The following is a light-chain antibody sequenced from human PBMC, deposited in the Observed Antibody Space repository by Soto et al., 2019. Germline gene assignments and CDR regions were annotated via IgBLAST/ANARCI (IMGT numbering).Light chain of an antibody. V-gene: IGLV2-14*01. CDR2: EVS. J-gene: IGLJ1*01. CDR1: SSDIGGYKH. CDR3: SSYTTSSTQV. Sequence: QSSLTQPASVSGSPGQSITISCTGTSSDIGGYKHVSWYQQHPGKATKLMIYEVSNRPSGVSNRFSGSKSGNTASLTISGLHAEDEAYYYCSSYTTSSTQVFGTGTKVTVL.